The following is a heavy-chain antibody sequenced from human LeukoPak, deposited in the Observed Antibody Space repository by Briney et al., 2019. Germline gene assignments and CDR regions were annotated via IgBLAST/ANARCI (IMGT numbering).Heavy chain of an antibody. CDR3: ARSPYGDYGGYYYYGMDV. CDR2: IWYDGSNK. J-gene: IGHJ6*02. Sequence: GGSLRLSCAASGFTLSSYGMHWVRQAPGKGLEWVAVIWYDGSNKYYADSVKGRFTISRDNSKNTLYLQMNSLRAEDTAVYYCARSPYGDYGGYYYYGMDVWGQGTTVTVSS. D-gene: IGHD4-17*01. CDR1: GFTLSSYG. V-gene: IGHV3-33*01.